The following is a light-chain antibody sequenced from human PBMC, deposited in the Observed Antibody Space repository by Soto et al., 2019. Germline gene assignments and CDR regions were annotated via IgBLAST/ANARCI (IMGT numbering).Light chain of an antibody. CDR1: QSVSSTY. V-gene: IGKV3-20*01. CDR3: QQYGSSPRT. J-gene: IGKJ1*01. CDR2: GAS. Sequence: EVVLTQSPGTLSLSPGERATLSCRASQSVSSTYLAWYQQKPGQAPRLLLYGASTRATDIPDRISGSGSGTDFTLTISGLEPEDFAVYYCQQYGSSPRTFGQGTKVDI.